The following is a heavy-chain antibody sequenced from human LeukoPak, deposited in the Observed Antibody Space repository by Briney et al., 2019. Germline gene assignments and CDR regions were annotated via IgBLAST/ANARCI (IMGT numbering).Heavy chain of an antibody. CDR1: GFTFSYYW. Sequence: GGSLRLSCVASGFTFSYYWMTWVRQAPGKGLEWVANIKQDGSEKYYVDSVKGRFTISRDNAKNSLSLQMNSLRAEDTAVYYCARDTQYYYDSSGYPVNAFDIWGQGTMVTVSS. J-gene: IGHJ3*02. CDR3: ARDTQYYYDSSGYPVNAFDI. D-gene: IGHD3-22*01. V-gene: IGHV3-7*01. CDR2: IKQDGSEK.